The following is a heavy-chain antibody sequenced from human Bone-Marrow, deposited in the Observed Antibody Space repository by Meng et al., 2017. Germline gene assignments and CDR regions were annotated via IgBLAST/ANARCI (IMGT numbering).Heavy chain of an antibody. CDR1: GFSVSDNY. J-gene: IGHJ4*02. V-gene: IGHV3-23*01. CDR3: AKGKIWFGELLNFDY. CDR2: ISGSGGST. D-gene: IGHD3-10*01. Sequence: GGSLRLSCAASGFSVSDNYMTWVRQAPGKGLEWVSAISGSGGSTYYADSVKGRFTISRDNSKNTLYLQMNTLRAEDTAVYYCAKGKIWFGELLNFDYWGQGTLVTVSS.